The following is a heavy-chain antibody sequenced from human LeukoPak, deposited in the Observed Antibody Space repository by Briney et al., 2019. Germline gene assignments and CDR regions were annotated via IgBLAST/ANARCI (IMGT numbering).Heavy chain of an antibody. CDR1: GGSSSGYY. CDR2: IYHGAST. CDR3: ARQGPYRHYYGSGSYNHFDY. J-gene: IGHJ4*02. Sequence: SETLSLTCAVYGGSSSGYYWGWIRQPPGKGLEWIGRIYHGASTYYNPSLKSRITITVETDKKQFPLKLSSVTAADTAVYNCARQGPYRHYYGSGSYNHFDYWGQGTLVTVSS. V-gene: IGHV4-34*01. D-gene: IGHD3-10*01.